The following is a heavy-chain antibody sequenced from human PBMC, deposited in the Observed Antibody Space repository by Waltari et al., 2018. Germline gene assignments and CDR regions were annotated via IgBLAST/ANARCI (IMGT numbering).Heavy chain of an antibody. CDR1: GYTFTGYY. CDR3: ATAPDAFQIIN. J-gene: IGHJ4*02. V-gene: IGHV1-2*02. D-gene: IGHD2-2*01. Sequence: QVQLVQSGAEVKKPGASVKVSCKTSGYTFTGYYMYRLRQAPGQGLEWMGWINPYSGGTAYAQKFQGRVTLTRDTSISTAYMELNRLISDDSAMYYCATAPDAFQIINWGQGTLVTVSS. CDR2: INPYSGGT.